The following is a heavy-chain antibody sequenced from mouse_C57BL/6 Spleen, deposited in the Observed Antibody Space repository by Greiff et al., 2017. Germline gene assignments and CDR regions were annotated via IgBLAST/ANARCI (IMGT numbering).Heavy chain of an antibody. V-gene: IGHV1-7*01. Sequence: VQLQQSGAELAKPGASVKLSCKASGYTFTSYWMHWVKQRPGQGLEWIGYINPSSGYTKYNQKFKDKATLTADKSSSTAYMQLISLTYEDSAVYYCARLLRGDYYAMDYWGQGTSVTVSS. CDR2: INPSSGYT. CDR1: GYTFTSYW. CDR3: ARLLRGDYYAMDY. D-gene: IGHD1-1*01. J-gene: IGHJ4*01.